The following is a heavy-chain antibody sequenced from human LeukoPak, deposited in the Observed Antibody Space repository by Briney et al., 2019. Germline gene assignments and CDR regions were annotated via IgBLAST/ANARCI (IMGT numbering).Heavy chain of an antibody. CDR1: GYSFTSYG. V-gene: IGHV1-18*01. J-gene: IGHJ4*02. D-gene: IGHD6-19*01. CDR2: ISAYNGNT. Sequence: ASVKVSCKASGYSFTSYGISWVRQAPGQGLEWMGWISAYNGNTNYAQKLQGRVTMSTDTSTSTAYVERTSLRTDDTAVYYWAIDETIAVAAPGYWGQGTLVTVSS. CDR3: AIDETIAVAAPGY.